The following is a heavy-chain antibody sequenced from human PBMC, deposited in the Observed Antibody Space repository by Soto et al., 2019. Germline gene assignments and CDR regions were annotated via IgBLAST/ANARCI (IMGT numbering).Heavy chain of an antibody. CDR2: IIQSGET. CDR1: GFTFSTYT. D-gene: IGHD2-2*01. Sequence: EVLLLESGGGLVQSGGSLRLTCAASGFTFSTYTMSWVRQAPGEGLEWVSGIIQSGETFYADSVKGRFTISRDNSNNMLYLQIHSLRADDTAVYYFAKDRQPDGRWPFDHWCQGNLVNVS. J-gene: IGHJ4*02. V-gene: IGHV3-23*01. CDR3: AKDRQPDGRWPFDH.